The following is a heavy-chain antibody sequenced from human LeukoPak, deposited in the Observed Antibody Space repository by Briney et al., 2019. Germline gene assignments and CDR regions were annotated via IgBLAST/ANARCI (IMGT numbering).Heavy chain of an antibody. CDR1: GGTFSSYA. CDR2: IIPILGIA. V-gene: IGHV1-69*04. CDR3: ARDPCSSTSCNYYYYYGMDV. J-gene: IGHJ6*02. Sequence: SVKVSCKASGGTFSSYAISWVRRAPGQGLEWMGRIIPILGIANYAQKFQGRVTITADKSTSTAYMELSSLRSEDTAVYYCARDPCSSTSCNYYYYYGMDVWGQGTTVTVSS. D-gene: IGHD2-2*01.